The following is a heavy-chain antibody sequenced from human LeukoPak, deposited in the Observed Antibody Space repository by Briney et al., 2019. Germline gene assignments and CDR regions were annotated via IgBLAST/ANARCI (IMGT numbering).Heavy chain of an antibody. CDR2: IYYSGST. CDR1: GGSISSGGYY. Sequence: SETLSLTCTVSGGSISSGGYYWGWIRQPPGKGLEWIGSIYYSGSTYYNPSLKSRVTISVDTSKNQFSLKLSSVTAADTAVYYCARKSSGWYGKHYFDYWGQGTLVTVSS. D-gene: IGHD6-19*01. J-gene: IGHJ4*02. V-gene: IGHV4-39*01. CDR3: ARKSSGWYGKHYFDY.